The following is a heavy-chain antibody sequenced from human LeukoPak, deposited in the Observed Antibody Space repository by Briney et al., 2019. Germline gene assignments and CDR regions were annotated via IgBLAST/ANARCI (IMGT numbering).Heavy chain of an antibody. Sequence: PGGSLRLSCAPSVFTFTNAWMSCVRHAPGGGVEWVGSIKSKADGGTTDYAAPVKGRFTISRDDSKNTLYLQMNSLKTEDTAVYYCTTDPHPGGSWGQGTLVTVSS. D-gene: IGHD3-10*01. CDR2: IKSKADGGTT. CDR3: TTDPHPGGS. CDR1: VFTFTNAW. J-gene: IGHJ5*02. V-gene: IGHV3-15*01.